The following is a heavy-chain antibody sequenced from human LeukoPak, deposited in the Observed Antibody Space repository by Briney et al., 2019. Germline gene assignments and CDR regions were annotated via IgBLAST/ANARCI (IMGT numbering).Heavy chain of an antibody. Sequence: PGGSLRLSCAASGFTFNIYTMSWVRQAPGKGLEWVSAISGSGGSTYYADSVKGRFTISRDNSKNTLYLQMNSLRAEDTAVYYCAKDRGRLSWAFDIWGQGTMVTVSS. D-gene: IGHD1-26*01. CDR1: GFTFNIYT. J-gene: IGHJ3*02. CDR2: ISGSGGST. CDR3: AKDRGRLSWAFDI. V-gene: IGHV3-23*01.